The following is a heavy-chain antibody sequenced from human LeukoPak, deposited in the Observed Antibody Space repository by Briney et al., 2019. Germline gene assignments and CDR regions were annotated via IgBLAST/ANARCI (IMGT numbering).Heavy chain of an antibody. CDR2: IYYSGST. J-gene: IGHJ6*03. CDR1: GGSISSYY. Sequence: PSETLSLTCTVSGGSISSYYWSWIRQPPGKGLEWIGFIYYSGSTNYNPSLKSRVTISVDTSKNQFSLKLSSVTAADTAVYYCASGVMVRGVVHYYYYMDVWGKGTTVTISS. CDR3: ASGVMVRGVVHYYYYMDV. D-gene: IGHD3-10*01. V-gene: IGHV4-59*01.